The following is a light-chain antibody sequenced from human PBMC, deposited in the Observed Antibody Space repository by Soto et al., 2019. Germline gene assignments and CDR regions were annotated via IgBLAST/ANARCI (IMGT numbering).Light chain of an antibody. V-gene: IGKV3-15*01. CDR3: QQYDNWPVT. J-gene: IGKJ4*01. CDR2: GAS. Sequence: EIVMTQSPATLSVSPGERVTFSCRASQSVTSNLAWYQHKPGQTPRLLIYGASTGATGIPARFSGSGSGTEFTLTINGLQSEDFAIYYCQQYDNWPVTFGGGTKVEIK. CDR1: QSVTSN.